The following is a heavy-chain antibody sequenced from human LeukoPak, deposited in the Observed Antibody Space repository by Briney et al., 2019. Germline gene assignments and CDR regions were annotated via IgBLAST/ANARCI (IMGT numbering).Heavy chain of an antibody. CDR1: GFTFSSYA. J-gene: IGHJ4*02. CDR2: ISGSGGST. Sequence: GGPLRLSCAASGFTFSSYAMSWVRQAPGKGLEWVSAISGSGGSTYYADSVKGRFTISRDNSKNTLYLQMNSLRAEDTAVYYCAKPSFVSWWLPRLDYWGQGTLVTVSS. CDR3: AKPSFVSWWLPRLDY. D-gene: IGHD2-8*02. V-gene: IGHV3-23*01.